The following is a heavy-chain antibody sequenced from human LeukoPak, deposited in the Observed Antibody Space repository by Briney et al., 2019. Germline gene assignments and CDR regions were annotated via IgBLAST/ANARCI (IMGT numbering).Heavy chain of an antibody. CDR1: GFTFRSFS. Sequence: GWSVPLSCVASGFTFRSFSMNWVRQPPGQGLDWVSSISSSSIYMNYADSLKGRFTISRDNAKNLLYLQMNTLRAEDTAVYYCARVQCSGGRCNDAFDIWGQGTMVTVSS. J-gene: IGHJ3*02. D-gene: IGHD2-15*01. CDR3: ARVQCSGGRCNDAFDI. V-gene: IGHV3-21*01. CDR2: ISSSSIYM.